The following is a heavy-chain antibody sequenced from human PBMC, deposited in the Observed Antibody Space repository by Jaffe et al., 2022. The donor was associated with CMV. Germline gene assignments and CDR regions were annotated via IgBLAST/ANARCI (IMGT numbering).Heavy chain of an antibody. CDR2: IWYDGSNK. D-gene: IGHD3-22*01. CDR1: GFTFSSYG. V-gene: IGHV3-33*01. CDR3: ARVVDDSSIPWEAPGSGYFDY. J-gene: IGHJ4*02. Sequence: QVQLVESGGGVVQPGRSLRLSCAASGFTFSSYGMHWVRQAPGKGLEWVAVIWYDGSNKYYADSVKGRFTISRDNSKNTLYLQMNSLRAEDTAVYYCARVVDDSSIPWEAPGSGYFDYWGQGTLVTVSS.